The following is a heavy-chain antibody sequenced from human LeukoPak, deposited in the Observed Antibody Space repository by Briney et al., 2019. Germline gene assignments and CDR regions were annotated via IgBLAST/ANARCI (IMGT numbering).Heavy chain of an antibody. CDR3: ARAPYSSSWDYYFDY. V-gene: IGHV3-23*01. Sequence: QAGGSLRLSCAASGFTFSSYGMSWVRQAPGKGLEWVSAISGSGGSTYYADSVKGRFTISRDNSKNTLYLQMNSLRAEDTAVYYCARAPYSSSWDYYFDYWGQGTLVTVSS. CDR1: GFTFSSYG. CDR2: ISGSGGST. J-gene: IGHJ4*02. D-gene: IGHD6-13*01.